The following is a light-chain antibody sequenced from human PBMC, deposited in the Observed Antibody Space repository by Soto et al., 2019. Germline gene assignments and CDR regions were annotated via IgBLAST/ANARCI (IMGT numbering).Light chain of an antibody. CDR2: GVT. CDR1: SSDVGAYKY. Sequence: QSALTQPPSASGSPGQSVTISCTGTSSDVGAYKYVSWYQQHPGKAPKLMIYGVTNRPSGVPGRFSGSKSGNTASLTVSGLQAEDEADYYCSSYASNNNFVVFGGGTKLTVL. V-gene: IGLV2-8*01. CDR3: SSYASNNNFVV. J-gene: IGLJ2*01.